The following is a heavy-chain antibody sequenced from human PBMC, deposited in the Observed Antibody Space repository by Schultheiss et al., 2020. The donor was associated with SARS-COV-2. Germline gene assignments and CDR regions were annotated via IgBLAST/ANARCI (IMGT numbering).Heavy chain of an antibody. D-gene: IGHD3-10*01. CDR2: ISYDGSNK. Sequence: GESLKISCAASGFTFSSYGMHWVRQAPGKGLEWVAVISYDGSNKYYADSVKGRFTISRDNSKNTLYLQMNSLRAEDTAVYYCASSMGRSAPDYWGQGTLVTVSS. V-gene: IGHV3-30*03. J-gene: IGHJ4*02. CDR3: ASSMGRSAPDY. CDR1: GFTFSSYG.